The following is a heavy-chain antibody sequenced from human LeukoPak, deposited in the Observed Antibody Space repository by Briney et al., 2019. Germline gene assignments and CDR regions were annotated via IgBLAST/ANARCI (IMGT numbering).Heavy chain of an antibody. J-gene: IGHJ6*03. V-gene: IGHV3-43D*03. CDR1: GFTFDDYA. CDR3: AKDLGPGGSSWYFNYMDV. D-gene: IGHD6-13*01. Sequence: GGSLRLSCAAFGFTFDDYAMHWVRQAPGKGLEWVSLISWDGGSTYYADSVKGRFTISRDNSKNSLYLQMNSLRAEDTALYYCAKDLGPGGSSWYFNYMDVWGKGTTVTVSS. CDR2: ISWDGGST.